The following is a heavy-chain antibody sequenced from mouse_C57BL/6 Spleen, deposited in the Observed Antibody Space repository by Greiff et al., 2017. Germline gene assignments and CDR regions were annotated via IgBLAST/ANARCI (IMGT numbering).Heavy chain of an antibody. J-gene: IGHJ2*01. CDR3: ARSSYGTTDY. V-gene: IGHV1-50*01. D-gene: IGHD2-1*01. Sequence: QVQLQPPGAELVKPGASVKLSCKASGYTFTSYWMQWVKQRPGQGLEWIGEIDPSDSYTNYNQKFKGKATLTVDTSSSTAYMQLSSLTSGDSAVYYCARSSYGTTDYWGQGTTLTVSS. CDR1: GYTFTSYW. CDR2: IDPSDSYT.